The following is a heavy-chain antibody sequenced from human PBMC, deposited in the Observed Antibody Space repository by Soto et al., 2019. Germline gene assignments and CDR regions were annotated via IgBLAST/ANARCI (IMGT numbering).Heavy chain of an antibody. CDR2: IRQDESEI. D-gene: IGHD2-21*01. J-gene: IGHJ4*02. CDR1: GFTFSDYW. CDR3: ARGCVGATCPWGLFFDS. V-gene: IGHV3-7*01. Sequence: GGSLRLSCAASGFTFSDYWLSWVRQAPGKGLECVASIRQDESEIFYVDSVKGRFTISRDNAKNSLSLQMDSLRAEDTALYYCARGCVGATCPWGLFFDSWGQGTLVTVSS.